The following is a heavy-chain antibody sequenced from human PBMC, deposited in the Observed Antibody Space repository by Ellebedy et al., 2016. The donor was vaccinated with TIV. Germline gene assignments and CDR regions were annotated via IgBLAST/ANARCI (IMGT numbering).Heavy chain of an antibody. CDR1: GFTFSSHA. V-gene: IGHV3-23*01. CDR2: VSGSGDNT. J-gene: IGHJ4*02. Sequence: GESLKISXAASGFTFSSHAMNWVRQAPGKGLEWVSGVSGSGDNTYYADSVKGRFTISRDNSKNTLNLQMNRLRAEDTAVYYCAKSGVESGYGKIDYWGQGTLVTVSS. CDR3: AKSGVESGYGKIDY. D-gene: IGHD5-12*01.